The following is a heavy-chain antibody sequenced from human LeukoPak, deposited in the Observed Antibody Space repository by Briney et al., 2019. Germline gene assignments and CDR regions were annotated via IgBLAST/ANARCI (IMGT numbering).Heavy chain of an antibody. Sequence: GASVNVSCKASGYTFTSYAMHWVRQAPGQRLEWMGWINAGNGNTKYSQKFQGRVTMTRDTSTSTVYMELSSLRSEDTAVYYCARLTRSIADKYFDYWGQGTLVTVSS. D-gene: IGHD6-6*01. V-gene: IGHV1-3*01. CDR1: GYTFTSYA. CDR3: ARLTRSIADKYFDY. J-gene: IGHJ4*02. CDR2: INAGNGNT.